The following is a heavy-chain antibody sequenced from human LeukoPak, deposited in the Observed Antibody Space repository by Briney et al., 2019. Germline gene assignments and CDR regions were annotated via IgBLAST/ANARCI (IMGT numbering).Heavy chain of an antibody. D-gene: IGHD3-22*01. Sequence: APVKVSCKASGGTFSSYAISWVRQAPGQGLEWMGGIIPIFGTANYAQKFQGRVTITADESTSTAYMELSSLRSEDTAVYYCARGLLSSGYHRRLYGMDVWGQGTTVTVSS. J-gene: IGHJ6*02. CDR1: GGTFSSYA. CDR3: ARGLLSSGYHRRLYGMDV. CDR2: IIPIFGTA. V-gene: IGHV1-69*13.